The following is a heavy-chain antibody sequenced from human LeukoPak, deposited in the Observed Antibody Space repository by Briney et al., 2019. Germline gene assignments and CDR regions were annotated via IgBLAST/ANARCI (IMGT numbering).Heavy chain of an antibody. D-gene: IGHD3-22*01. CDR3: ARHYYYDSSGYYSFDY. CDR1: GFTFSDYY. J-gene: IGHJ4*02. CDR2: ISSSGSTI. Sequence: GGSLRLSCAASGFTFSDYYMSWIRQAPGKGLEWVSYISSSGSTIYYADSVKGRFTISRDNAKNSLYLQMNSLRAEDTAVYYCARHYYYDSSGYYSFDYWGQGTLVTVSS. V-gene: IGHV3-11*01.